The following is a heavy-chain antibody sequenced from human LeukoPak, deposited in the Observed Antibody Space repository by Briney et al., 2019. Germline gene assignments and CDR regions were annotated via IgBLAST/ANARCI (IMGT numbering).Heavy chain of an antibody. Sequence: SETLSLTCAVYGGSFSEYYWNWIRQPPGKGLEWIGEINHSGSTNYNPSLKSRVTISVDTSKNEFSLRLSSVTASDTAVYYCARKRSPYFDYWGQGTLVTVSS. CDR3: ARKRSPYFDY. J-gene: IGHJ4*02. CDR2: INHSGST. V-gene: IGHV4-34*01. CDR1: GGSFSEYY.